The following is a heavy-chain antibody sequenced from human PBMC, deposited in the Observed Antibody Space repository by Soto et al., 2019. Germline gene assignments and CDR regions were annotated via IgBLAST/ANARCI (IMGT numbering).Heavy chain of an antibody. D-gene: IGHD6-13*01. J-gene: IGHJ5*02. CDR2: INHSGST. CDR3: ARPLIAAAGFNWFDP. CDR1: GGSFSGYY. Sequence: SETLSLTCAVYGGSFSGYYWSWIRQPPGKGLEWIGEINHSGSTNYNPSLKSRVTISVDTSKNQFSLKLSSVTAADTAVYYCARPLIAAAGFNWFDPWGQGTLVTVSS. V-gene: IGHV4-34*01.